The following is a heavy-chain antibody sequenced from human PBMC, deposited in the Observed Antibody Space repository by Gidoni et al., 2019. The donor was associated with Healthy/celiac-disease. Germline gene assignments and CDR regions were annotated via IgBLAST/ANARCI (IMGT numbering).Heavy chain of an antibody. CDR2: IIPIFGTA. Sequence: QVQLVQSGAEVKKPGYSVKVSCKASGGTFSSYAISWVRQAPGQGLEWMGGIIPIFGTAIYAQKFQGRVTITADESTSTAYMELSSLRSEDTAVYYCAREIVATDDTGDRWCAFDIWGQGTMVTVSS. J-gene: IGHJ3*02. V-gene: IGHV1-69*01. CDR1: GGTFSSYA. CDR3: AREIVATDDTGDRWCAFDI. D-gene: IGHD5-12*01.